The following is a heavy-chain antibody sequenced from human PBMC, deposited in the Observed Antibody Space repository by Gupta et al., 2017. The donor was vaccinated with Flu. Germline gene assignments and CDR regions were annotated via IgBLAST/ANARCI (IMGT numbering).Heavy chain of an antibody. CDR1: GGAFSSYA. V-gene: IGHV1-69*01. Sequence: QVQLVQSGAEMKKPGSSVRVSCKASGGAFSSYAITWVRQAPGQGLEWMGGIMPSFGTADYAQKFQGRLTITADESTSTAYMELSTLRTEDTAMYYCARDGDYYDTSGEVFIDYWGQGTLVTVAS. J-gene: IGHJ4*02. CDR3: ARDGDYYDTSGEVFIDY. CDR2: IMPSFGTA. D-gene: IGHD3-22*01.